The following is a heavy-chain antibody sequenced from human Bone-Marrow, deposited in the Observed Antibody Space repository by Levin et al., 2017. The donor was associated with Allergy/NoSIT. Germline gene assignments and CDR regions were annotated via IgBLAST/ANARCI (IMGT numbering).Heavy chain of an antibody. J-gene: IGHJ4*02. V-gene: IGHV3-74*01. Sequence: AASVKVSCAASGFAFSNYWMHWVRQAPGKGLVWVSRINRGGSSTTYADSVKGRFTISRDNAKNTLYLQMNSLRAEDTAVYYCARDPFAYNFGSGSYFDYWGQGTLVSVSS. CDR1: GFAFSNYW. D-gene: IGHD3-10*01. CDR3: ARDPFAYNFGSGSYFDY. CDR2: INRGGSST.